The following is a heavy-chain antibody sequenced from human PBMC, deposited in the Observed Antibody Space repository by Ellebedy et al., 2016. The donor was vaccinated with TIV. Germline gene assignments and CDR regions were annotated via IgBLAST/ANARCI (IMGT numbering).Heavy chain of an antibody. V-gene: IGHV3-53*04. CDR3: ARERYDILTGYQYGMDV. CDR1: GFTVSSDY. CDR2: IYSGGNT. D-gene: IGHD3-9*01. J-gene: IGHJ6*02. Sequence: PGGSLRLSCAASGFTVSSDYMSWVRQAPGKGLEWVSVIYSGGNTHYAASVKGRFTISRHNSKNTLYFQMNSLRAEDTAVYYCARERYDILTGYQYGMDVWGQGTTVTVSS.